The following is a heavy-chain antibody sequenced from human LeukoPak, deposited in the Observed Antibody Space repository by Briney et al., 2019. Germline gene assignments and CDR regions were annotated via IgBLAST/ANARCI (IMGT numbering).Heavy chain of an antibody. V-gene: IGHV3-30*03. J-gene: IGHJ4*02. CDR2: ISYDGSNK. Sequence: PGGSLRLSCAASGFTFSSYGMHWVRQAPGKGLEWVAVISYDGSNKYYADSVKGRFTISRDNSKNTLYLQMNSLRAEDTAVYYCAAVPGYWGQGTLVTVSS. CDR3: AAVPGY. CDR1: GFTFSSYG.